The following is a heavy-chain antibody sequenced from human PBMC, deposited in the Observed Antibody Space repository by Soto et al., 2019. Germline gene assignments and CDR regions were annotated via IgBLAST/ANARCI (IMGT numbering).Heavy chain of an antibody. D-gene: IGHD3-10*01. J-gene: IGHJ4*02. CDR3: AKDYYGSGSYGELDY. Sequence: GGSLRLSCAASGFTFDDYAMHWVRQAPGKGLEWVSGISWNSGSIGYADSVKGRFTISRDNAKNSLYLQMNSLRAEDTALYYCAKDYYGSGSYGELDYWGQGTLVTVSS. CDR1: GFTFDDYA. V-gene: IGHV3-9*01. CDR2: ISWNSGSI.